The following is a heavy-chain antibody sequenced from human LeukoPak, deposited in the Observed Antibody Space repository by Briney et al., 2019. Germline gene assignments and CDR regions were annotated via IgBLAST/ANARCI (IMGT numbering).Heavy chain of an antibody. CDR1: GGSISSYY. J-gene: IGHJ6*03. D-gene: IGHD3-3*01. CDR3: ARVAYYDFWSGYYSPHYYYYYMDV. Sequence: SETLSLTCTVSGGSISSYYWSWIRQPPGKGLEWIGYIYYSGSTNYNPSLKSRVTISVDTSKNQFSLKLSSVTAADTAVYYCARVAYYDFWSGYYSPHYYYYYMDVWGEGTTVTVSS. V-gene: IGHV4-59*01. CDR2: IYYSGST.